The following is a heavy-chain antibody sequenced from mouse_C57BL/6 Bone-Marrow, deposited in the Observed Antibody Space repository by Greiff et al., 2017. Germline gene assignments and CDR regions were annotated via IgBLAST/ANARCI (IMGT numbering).Heavy chain of an antibody. CDR2: IDPSDSYT. V-gene: IGHV1-69*01. D-gene: IGHD1-1*01. CDR1: GYTFTSYW. CDR3: ARNPITTVVATYYFDY. Sequence: QVQLQQPGAELVMPGASVKLSCKASGYTFTSYWMHWVKQRPGQGLEWIGEIDPSDSYTNYNQKFKGKSTLTVDKSSSTAYMQLSSLTSEDSAVYDCARNPITTVVATYYFDYWGQGTTLTVSS. J-gene: IGHJ2*01.